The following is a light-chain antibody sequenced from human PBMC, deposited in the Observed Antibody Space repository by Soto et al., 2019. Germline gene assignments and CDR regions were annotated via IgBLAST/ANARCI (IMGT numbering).Light chain of an antibody. CDR2: EVS. J-gene: IGLJ1*01. Sequence: QPVLTQPASVSGSPGQSITISCTGTSSDVGGYNYVSWYQQHPGKAPKLIIYEVSNRPSGVSNRFSGSKSGNTASLTISGLQAEDEADYYCNSYTSKSTGVFGTGTKPPS. CDR3: NSYTSKSTGV. CDR1: SSDVGGYNY. V-gene: IGLV2-14*01.